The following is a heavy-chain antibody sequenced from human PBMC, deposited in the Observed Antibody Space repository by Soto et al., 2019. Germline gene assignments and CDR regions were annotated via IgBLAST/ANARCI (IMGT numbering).Heavy chain of an antibody. D-gene: IGHD2-15*01. CDR2: IYYSGST. J-gene: IGHJ5*02. Sequence: SETLSLTCTFSGGSISSYYWSWIRQPPGKGLEWIGYIYYSGSTNYNPSLKSRVTISVDTSKNQFSLKLSSVTAADTAVYYCARTPYCSGGSCYLWWFDPWGQGTLVTVSS. V-gene: IGHV4-59*08. CDR1: GGSISSYY. CDR3: ARTPYCSGGSCYLWWFDP.